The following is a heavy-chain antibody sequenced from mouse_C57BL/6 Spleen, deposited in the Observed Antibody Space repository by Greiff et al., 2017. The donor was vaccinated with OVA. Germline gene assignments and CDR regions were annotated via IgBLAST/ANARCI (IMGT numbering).Heavy chain of an antibody. CDR2: IRIKANGYTP. CDR1: GFTFTDYY. D-gene: IGHD1-1*02. V-gene: IGHV7-3*01. Sequence: EVTLQESGGGLVQPGGSLSLSCAASGFTFTDYYMSWVSKPPGKALEWLGFIRIKANGYTPEYSATVKGRCTNSREKSQSIHYLQMNALRAEDSATYYCARSHGGDYWGQGTTLTVSS. J-gene: IGHJ2*01. CDR3: ARSHGGDY.